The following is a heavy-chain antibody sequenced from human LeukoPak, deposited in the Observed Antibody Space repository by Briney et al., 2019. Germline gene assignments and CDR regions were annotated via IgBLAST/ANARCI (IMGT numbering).Heavy chain of an antibody. Sequence: ASVKVSCKASGYTFTGYYMHWVRQAPGQGLEWMGWINPNSGGTNYAQKFQGRVTMTRDTSISTAYMELSRLRSDDTAVYYCARGKGVTADPPSIWYYYYMDVWGKGTTVTVSS. CDR3: ARGKGVTADPPSIWYYYYMDV. CDR2: INPNSGGT. D-gene: IGHD2-21*02. V-gene: IGHV1-2*02. J-gene: IGHJ6*03. CDR1: GYTFTGYY.